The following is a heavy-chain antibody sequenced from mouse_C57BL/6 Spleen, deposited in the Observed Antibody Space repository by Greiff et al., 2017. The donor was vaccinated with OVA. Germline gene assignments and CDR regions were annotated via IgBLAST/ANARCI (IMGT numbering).Heavy chain of an antibody. J-gene: IGHJ2*01. CDR2: IRSKSNNYAT. CDR1: GFSFNTYA. V-gene: IGHV10-1*01. D-gene: IGHD1-1*01. Sequence: GGGLVQPKGSLKLSCAASGFSFNTYAMNWVRQAPGKGLEWVARIRSKSNNYATYYADSVKDRFTISRDDSESMLYLQMNNLKTEDTAMYYCVREGGYYYGSSSFDYWGQGTTLTVSS. CDR3: VREGGYYYGSSSFDY.